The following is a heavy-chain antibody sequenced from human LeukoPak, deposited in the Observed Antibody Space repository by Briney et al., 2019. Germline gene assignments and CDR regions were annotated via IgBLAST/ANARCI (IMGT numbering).Heavy chain of an antibody. CDR1: GFTFSSYA. V-gene: IGHV3-23*01. Sequence: PGGSLRLSGAASGFTFSSYAMNWVRQAPGRGLGWVSGFSGSGGTTYYADSVEGRFTISRDNSKNTLYLQMNSLRAEDTAVYYCANGNRCTSPNCLGYYYFYMDVWGKGTTVTVSS. CDR2: FSGSGGTT. D-gene: IGHD2-8*01. CDR3: ANGNRCTSPNCLGYYYFYMDV. J-gene: IGHJ6*03.